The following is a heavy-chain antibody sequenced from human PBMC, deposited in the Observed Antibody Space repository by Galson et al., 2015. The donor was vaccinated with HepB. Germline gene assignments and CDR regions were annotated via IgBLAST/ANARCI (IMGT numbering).Heavy chain of an antibody. CDR2: ISGSGGST. D-gene: IGHD3-16*01. J-gene: IGHJ4*02. Sequence: SLRLSCAASGFTFSSYAMSWVRQAPGKGLEWVSAISGSGGSTYYADSVKGRFTISRDNSKNTLYLQMNSLRAEDTAVYYCAKGPHGILGGFDYWGQGTLVTVSS. CDR3: AKGPHGILGGFDY. V-gene: IGHV3-23*01. CDR1: GFTFSSYA.